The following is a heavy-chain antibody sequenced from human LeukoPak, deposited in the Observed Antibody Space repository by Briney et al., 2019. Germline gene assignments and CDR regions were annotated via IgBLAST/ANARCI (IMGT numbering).Heavy chain of an antibody. V-gene: IGHV3-53*01. CDR1: GFTVSSNY. D-gene: IGHD3-22*01. J-gene: IGHJ4*02. CDR3: VRASYYDSTGYVKDNFDY. Sequence: GGSLRLSCAASGFTVSSNYMSWVRQAPGKGLEWVSVIYSGGSTYCADSVKGRFTISRDNSKNTLYLQMNSLRAEDTAVYYCVRASYYDSTGYVKDNFDYWGQGTLVTVSS. CDR2: IYSGGST.